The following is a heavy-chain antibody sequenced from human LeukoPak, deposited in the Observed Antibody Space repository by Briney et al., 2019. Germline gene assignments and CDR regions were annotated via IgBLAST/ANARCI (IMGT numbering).Heavy chain of an antibody. J-gene: IGHJ3*02. CDR2: ISAYNGNT. CDR1: GYTFTSYG. CDR3: AVATITYYYDSSGSDAFDI. V-gene: IGHV1-18*01. D-gene: IGHD3-22*01. Sequence: ASVKVSCKASGYTFTSYGISWVRQAPGQGLEWMGWISAYNGNTNYAQKLQGRVTMTTDTSTSTAYMVLRSLRSDDTAVYYCAVATITYYYDSSGSDAFDIWGQGTMVTVSS.